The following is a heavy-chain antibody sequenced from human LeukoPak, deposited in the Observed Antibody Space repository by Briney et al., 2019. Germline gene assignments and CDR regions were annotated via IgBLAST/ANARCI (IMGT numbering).Heavy chain of an antibody. D-gene: IGHD3-10*01. Sequence: SETLSLTCAVYGGSFSGYYWSWIRQPPGKGLEWIGEINHSGSTNYNPSLKSRVTISVDTSKNQFSLKLSSVTAADTAVYYCARVMSGTQHYYYYYYMDVWGKGTTVTISS. J-gene: IGHJ6*03. V-gene: IGHV4-34*01. CDR3: ARVMSGTQHYYYYYYMDV. CDR1: GGSFSGYY. CDR2: INHSGST.